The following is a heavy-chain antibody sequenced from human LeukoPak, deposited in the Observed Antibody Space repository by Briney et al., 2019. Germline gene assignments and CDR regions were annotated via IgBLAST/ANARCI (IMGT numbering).Heavy chain of an antibody. J-gene: IGHJ4*02. CDR3: AKSYYDFWSGYYQIFDY. CDR1: GFTFSSYS. Sequence: GGSLRLSCAASGFTFSSYSMNWVRQAPGKGLEWVSSISSSSSYIYYADSVKGRFTISRDNAKNSLYLQMNSLRAEDTAVYYCAKSYYDFWSGYYQIFDYWGQGTLVTVSS. V-gene: IGHV3-21*01. CDR2: ISSSSSYI. D-gene: IGHD3-3*01.